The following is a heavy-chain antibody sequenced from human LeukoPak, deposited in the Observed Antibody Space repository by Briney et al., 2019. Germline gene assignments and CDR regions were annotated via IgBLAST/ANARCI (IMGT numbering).Heavy chain of an antibody. J-gene: IGHJ4*02. D-gene: IGHD2-2*01. V-gene: IGHV3-11*05. CDR2: ISSSSYT. CDR1: GFTFSDYY. CDR3: ARAPGYCSSTSCHDSGYFDY. Sequence: GGSLRLSCAASGFTFSDYYMSWIRQAPGNGLEGFSYISSSSYTNYADSVKGRFTISRDNAKNSLYLQMNSLRAEDTAVYYCARAPGYCSSTSCHDSGYFDYWGQGTLVTVSS.